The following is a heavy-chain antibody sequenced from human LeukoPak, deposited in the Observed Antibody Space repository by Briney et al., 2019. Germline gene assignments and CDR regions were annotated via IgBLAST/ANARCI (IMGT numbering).Heavy chain of an antibody. Sequence: SGGSLRLSCGASGFTFSDHYMNWVRQAPGKGLEWVSYISDIGSKTNYADSVKGRFTISRDNAKNSLFLQMNSLRAEDTAVYYCARDQGSGWWAYWGQGTLVTVSS. J-gene: IGHJ4*02. CDR1: GFTFSDHY. V-gene: IGHV3-11*06. CDR3: ARDQGSGWWAY. D-gene: IGHD6-19*01. CDR2: ISDIGSKT.